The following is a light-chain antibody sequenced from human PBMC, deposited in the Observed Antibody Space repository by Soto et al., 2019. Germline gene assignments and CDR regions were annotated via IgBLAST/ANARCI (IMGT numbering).Light chain of an antibody. V-gene: IGKV1-5*01. Sequence: DIQMTPSPSTLSASVVARVTITCRASQSISSWLAWYQQKPGKAPKLLIYDASSLESGVPSRFSGSGSGTEFTLTISSLQPDDFATYYCQQYNSYSWTFGQGTRWIS. CDR3: QQYNSYSWT. CDR1: QSISSW. J-gene: IGKJ1*01. CDR2: DAS.